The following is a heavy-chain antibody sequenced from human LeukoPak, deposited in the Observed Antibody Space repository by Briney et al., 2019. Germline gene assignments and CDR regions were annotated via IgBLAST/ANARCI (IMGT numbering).Heavy chain of an antibody. D-gene: IGHD3-16*02. V-gene: IGHV3-48*03. J-gene: IGHJ4*02. CDR1: GFTFSSYE. Sequence: SGGSLRLSCAASGFTFSSYEMNWVRQAPGKGLEWVSYISSSGSTVYYADSVKGRFTISRDNAKRSLYLQMNSLRAEDTAVYYCARSGVIPHYFDYWGQGTLVTVSS. CDR3: ARSGVIPHYFDY. CDR2: ISSSGSTV.